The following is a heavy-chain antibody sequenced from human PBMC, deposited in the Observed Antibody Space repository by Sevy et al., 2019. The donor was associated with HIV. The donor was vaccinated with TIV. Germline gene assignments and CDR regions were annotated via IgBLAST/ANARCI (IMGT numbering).Heavy chain of an antibody. CDR1: GFTFSCSA. CDR2: IISSGNIT. J-gene: IGHJ4*02. CDR3: AKRSNENFFDY. Sequence: GGSLRLSCAASGFTFSCSAMNWVRQAPGRGLEWVSGIISSGNITYYPDSVKGRFTISRDNSKNTLYLQINSLRVEDTALYYCAKRSNENFFDYWGQGSLVTVSS. V-gene: IGHV3-23*01. D-gene: IGHD2-8*01.